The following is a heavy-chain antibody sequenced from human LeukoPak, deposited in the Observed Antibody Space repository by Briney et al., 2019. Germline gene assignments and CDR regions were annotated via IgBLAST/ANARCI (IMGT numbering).Heavy chain of an antibody. CDR3: ARGLEQWHGFDF. V-gene: IGHV3-66*01. J-gene: IGHJ4*02. D-gene: IGHD6-19*01. Sequence: GGSLRLSCAASGFTVSTNYMSWVRQAPGKGLEWVAVIYSGGTTYYADSVKGRFIISRDNSQNTMYLQMNSLRAEDTAVYYCARGLEQWHGFDFWGQGTLVTVSS. CDR2: IYSGGTT. CDR1: GFTVSTNY.